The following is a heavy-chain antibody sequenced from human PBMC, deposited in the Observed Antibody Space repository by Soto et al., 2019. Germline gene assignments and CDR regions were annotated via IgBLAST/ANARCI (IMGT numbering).Heavy chain of an antibody. CDR3: TRGASRDSSARGWFDP. CDR1: GFTFRSFT. D-gene: IGHD6-13*01. J-gene: IGHJ5*02. V-gene: IGHV3-21*01. CDR2: ISSNSAYI. Sequence: GGSLRLSCAASGFTFRSFTMNWVRQAPGKGLEWVSTISSNSAYIYYTDALRGRFTISRDNAKNSLHLQMSSLRAEDTAVYYCTRGASRDSSARGWFDPWGPGTLVTVSS.